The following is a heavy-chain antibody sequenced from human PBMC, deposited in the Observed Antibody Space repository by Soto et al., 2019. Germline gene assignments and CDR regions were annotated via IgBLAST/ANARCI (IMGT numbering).Heavy chain of an antibody. V-gene: IGHV1-69*06. Sequence: QVQLVQSGAEVKKPGSSMKVSCKASGCTFNSYAISWVRQAPGQGLEWMGGIIPIFGTANYAQKFQGRVTITADKSTSTAYMELSSLRSEDTAVYYCARVLARTSFPAKIYGDYGGYYYYGMDVWGQGTTVTVSS. CDR2: IIPIFGTA. D-gene: IGHD4-17*01. CDR1: GCTFNSYA. J-gene: IGHJ6*02. CDR3: ARVLARTSFPAKIYGDYGGYYYYGMDV.